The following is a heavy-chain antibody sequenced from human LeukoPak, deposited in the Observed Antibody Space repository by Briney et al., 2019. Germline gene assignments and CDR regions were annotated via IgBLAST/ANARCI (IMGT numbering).Heavy chain of an antibody. CDR2: VNRDGSET. V-gene: IGHV3-7*03. CDR1: GFTLSNHW. Sequence: PAGGSLRLSCAASGFTLSNHWMTWVRQVPGRGPEWVANVNRDGSETYYLDSVKSRFTISKDNAKNSLYLQMNSLRAEDTALYHCARNNGMDVWGQGTTVIVSS. J-gene: IGHJ6*02. CDR3: ARNNGMDV.